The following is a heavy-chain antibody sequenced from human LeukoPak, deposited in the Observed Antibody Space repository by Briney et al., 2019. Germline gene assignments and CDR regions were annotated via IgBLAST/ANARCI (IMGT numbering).Heavy chain of an antibody. D-gene: IGHD3-22*01. CDR2: INHSGST. CDR1: GGSFSGYY. CDR3: AKWGSYDSSGYSG. Sequence: PSETLSLTCAVYGGSFSGYYWSWIRQPPGKGLEWIGEINHSGSTNYNPSLKSRVTISVHTSKNQFSLKLSSVTAADTAVYYCAKWGSYDSSGYSGWGQGTLVTVSS. V-gene: IGHV4-34*01. J-gene: IGHJ4*02.